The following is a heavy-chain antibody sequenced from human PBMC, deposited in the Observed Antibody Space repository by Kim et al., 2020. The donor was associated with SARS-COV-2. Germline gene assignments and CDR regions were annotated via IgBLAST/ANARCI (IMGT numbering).Heavy chain of an antibody. V-gene: IGHV4-39*01. CDR1: GGSISSSSFY. CDR2: IYYSGGT. CDR3: ARRQYQSYFDY. D-gene: IGHD2-2*01. J-gene: IGHJ4*02. Sequence: SETLSLTCTVSGGSISSSSFYWGWFRQPPGKGLEWIGSIYYSGGTYYNPSLKSRVTISLDTSKNQFSLKLSSVTAADTAVYYCARRQYQSYFDYWGQGTL.